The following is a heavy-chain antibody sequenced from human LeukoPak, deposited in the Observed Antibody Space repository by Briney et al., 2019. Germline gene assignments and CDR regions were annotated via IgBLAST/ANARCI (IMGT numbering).Heavy chain of an antibody. D-gene: IGHD2/OR15-2a*01. V-gene: IGHV3-7*01. CDR1: GFTFSSYW. CDR2: IKQDGSEK. J-gene: IGHJ3*02. Sequence: GGSLRLSCAASGFTFSSYWMSWVRQAPGKGLEWVANIKQDGSEKYYVDSVKGRFTISRDNAKNSLYLQMNSLRAEDTAVYYCARLGPFAHNTFDMWGQGTMVTVSS. CDR3: ARLGPFAHNTFDM.